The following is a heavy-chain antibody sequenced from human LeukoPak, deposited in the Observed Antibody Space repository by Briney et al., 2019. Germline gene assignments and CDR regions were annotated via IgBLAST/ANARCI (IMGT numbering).Heavy chain of an antibody. Sequence: TSETLSLTCTVSGGSISSYYWSWIRQPPGKGLEWIGYIYYSGSTNYNPFLKSRVTISVDTSKNQFSLKLSSVTAADTAVYYCARADSYGLYGMDVWGQGTTVTVSS. CDR2: IYYSGST. CDR1: GGSISSYY. D-gene: IGHD5-18*01. CDR3: ARADSYGLYGMDV. V-gene: IGHV4-59*01. J-gene: IGHJ6*02.